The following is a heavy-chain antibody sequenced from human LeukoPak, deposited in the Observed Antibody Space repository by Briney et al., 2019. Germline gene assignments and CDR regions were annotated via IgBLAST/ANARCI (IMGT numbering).Heavy chain of an antibody. CDR3: AILGDSSWYFDL. V-gene: IGHV3-7*01. D-gene: IGHD3-22*01. Sequence: GSLRLSCAASGFTFNGFSMTWVRQAPGKGLEWVANINQDGSEKSYVDSVKGRFTISGDNAKNSVNLHMTGLRAEDTAVYYCAILGDSSWYFDLWGRGTLVTVSS. CDR1: GFTFNGFS. CDR2: INQDGSEK. J-gene: IGHJ2*01.